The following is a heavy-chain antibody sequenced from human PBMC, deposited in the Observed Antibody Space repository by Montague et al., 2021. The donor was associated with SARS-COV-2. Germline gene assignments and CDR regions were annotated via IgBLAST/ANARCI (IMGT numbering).Heavy chain of an antibody. CDR2: IYYSGST. Sequence: SETLSLTCTVSGGSISSYYWSWIRQPPGKGLEWIGYIYYSGSTXXXPSXXXRVTISVDTSKNQFSLKLSSVTAADMAVYYCARVFPRWLQFDPYFDYWGQGTLVTVSS. CDR3: ARVFPRWLQFDPYFDY. CDR1: GGSISSYY. J-gene: IGHJ4*02. D-gene: IGHD5-24*01. V-gene: IGHV4-59*01.